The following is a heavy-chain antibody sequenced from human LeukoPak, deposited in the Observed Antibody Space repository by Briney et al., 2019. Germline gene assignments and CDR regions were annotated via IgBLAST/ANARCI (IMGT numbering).Heavy chain of an antibody. CDR1: GDSISSSNYY. Sequence: SETLSLTCTVSGDSISSSNYYWGWIRQPPGKGLEWIGSIYHSGSTYYNPSLKSRVTISVDTSKNQFSLKLSSVTAADTAVYYCARAGYCSGGSCWYYFDYWGQGTLVTVSS. CDR2: IYHSGST. J-gene: IGHJ4*02. CDR3: ARAGYCSGGSCWYYFDY. V-gene: IGHV4-39*07. D-gene: IGHD2-15*01.